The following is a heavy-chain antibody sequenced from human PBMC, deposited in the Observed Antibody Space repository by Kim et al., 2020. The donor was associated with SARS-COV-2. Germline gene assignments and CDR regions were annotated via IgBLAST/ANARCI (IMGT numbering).Heavy chain of an antibody. J-gene: IGHJ4*02. CDR3: ASASGSSWYNLVWDY. D-gene: IGHD6-13*01. V-gene: IGHV1-3*01. Sequence: QKFQGRVTITRDTSASTAYMELSSLRSEDTAVYYCASASGSSWYNLVWDYWGQGTLVTVSS.